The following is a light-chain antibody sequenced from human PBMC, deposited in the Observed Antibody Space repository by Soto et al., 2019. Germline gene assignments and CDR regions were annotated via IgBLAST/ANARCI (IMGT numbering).Light chain of an antibody. CDR1: QSVGSY. Sequence: VLTQSPANLSLSPGESAALSCRASQSVGSYLAWLQQVPGQAPRLLIYDATNRANGIPAKFRGSGSGTDFTLTISSLEPEDFAVYYCQHYGSSPPYTFGQGTKLEIK. CDR3: QHYGSSPPYT. V-gene: IGKV3-11*01. J-gene: IGKJ2*01. CDR2: DAT.